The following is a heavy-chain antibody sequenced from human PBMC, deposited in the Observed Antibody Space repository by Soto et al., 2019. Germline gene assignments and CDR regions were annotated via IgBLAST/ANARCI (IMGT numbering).Heavy chain of an antibody. CDR1: GFTFSSYA. D-gene: IGHD3-22*01. CDR2: ISGSGGST. Sequence: GGSLRLSCAASGFTFSSYAMGWVRQAPGKGLEWVSTISGSGGSTYYADSVKGRFTISRDNSKNTLYLQMNSLRAEDTAVYYCATGLVYYDSSGYYPSWYFDYWGQGTLVTVSS. V-gene: IGHV3-23*01. CDR3: ATGLVYYDSSGYYPSWYFDY. J-gene: IGHJ4*02.